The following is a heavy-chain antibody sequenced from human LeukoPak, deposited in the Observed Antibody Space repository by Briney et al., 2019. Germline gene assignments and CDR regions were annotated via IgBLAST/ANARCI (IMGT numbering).Heavy chain of an antibody. D-gene: IGHD6-13*01. Sequence: ASVKVSCKASGYTFTGYYMHWVRQAPGQGLEWMGWINPNSGGTNYAQKFQGRVTMTRDTSISTAYMELSRLRSEDTAVYYCARDGYSSSWYYFDYWGQGTLVTVSS. CDR1: GYTFTGYY. J-gene: IGHJ4*02. V-gene: IGHV1-2*02. CDR3: ARDGYSSSWYYFDY. CDR2: INPNSGGT.